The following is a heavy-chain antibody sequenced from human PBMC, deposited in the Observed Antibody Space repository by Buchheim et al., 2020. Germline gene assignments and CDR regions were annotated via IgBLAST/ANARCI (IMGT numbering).Heavy chain of an antibody. J-gene: IGHJ4*02. CDR2: INYSRST. CDR1: GGSFNGYY. D-gene: IGHD1-26*01. V-gene: IGHV4-34*01. Sequence: QVQLQQWGAGLLKTSETLSLTCAVKGGSFNGYYWSWIRQPPGKGLEWIGEINYSRSTNYNPSLKSRVTISVDTSKNQFSLNMNSVTAADTAVYYCARRWDVGLYFDYWGQGTL. CDR3: ARRWDVGLYFDY.